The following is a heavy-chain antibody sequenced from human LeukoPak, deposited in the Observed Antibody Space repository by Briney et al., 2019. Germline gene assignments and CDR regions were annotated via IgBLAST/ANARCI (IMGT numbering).Heavy chain of an antibody. V-gene: IGHV1-18*01. CDR2: ISAYNGNT. Sequence: ASVKVSCKASGYTFTSYGISWVRQAPGQGLEWMGWISAYNGNTNYAQKLQGRVTMTTDTSTSTAYMELRSLRSDDTAVYYCARDDDYYDSSGYYYIYFDYWGQGTLVTVSS. D-gene: IGHD3-22*01. CDR3: ARDDDYYDSSGYYYIYFDY. CDR1: GYTFTSYG. J-gene: IGHJ4*02.